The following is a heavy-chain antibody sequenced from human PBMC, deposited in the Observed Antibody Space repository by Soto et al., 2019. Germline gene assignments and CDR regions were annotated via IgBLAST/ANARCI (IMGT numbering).Heavy chain of an antibody. Sequence: QVQLVQSGAEVKKPGASVKVSCKASGYTFTSHGISWVRQAPGQGLEWMGWISAYNGNTNYAQKLQGRVTMTTDTSTSTAYMELRSLRSDDTAVYYCARDRSIFGVVVDAFDIWGQGTMVTVSS. V-gene: IGHV1-18*01. CDR2: ISAYNGNT. CDR1: GYTFTSHG. J-gene: IGHJ3*02. D-gene: IGHD3-3*01. CDR3: ARDRSIFGVVVDAFDI.